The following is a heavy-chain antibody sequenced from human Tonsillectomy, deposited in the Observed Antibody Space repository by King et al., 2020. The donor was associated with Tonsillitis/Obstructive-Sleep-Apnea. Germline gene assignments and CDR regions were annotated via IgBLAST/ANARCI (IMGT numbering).Heavy chain of an antibody. D-gene: IGHD3-3*01. Sequence: QLQESGPGMVKPSQNLSLTCTVSGGSISSGDYYWSWIRQHPGEGLEWIGYIYYSGRTFYNPSLKSLVTISADTSKNQFSLKLSSVTAADTAVYYCARIRSGYAGYAFDIWGQGTMVTVSS. CDR2: IYYSGRT. CDR3: ARIRSGYAGYAFDI. J-gene: IGHJ3*02. CDR1: GGSISSGDYY. V-gene: IGHV4-31*01.